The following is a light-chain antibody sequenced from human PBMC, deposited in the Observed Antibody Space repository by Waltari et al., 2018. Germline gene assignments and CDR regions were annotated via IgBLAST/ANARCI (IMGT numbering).Light chain of an antibody. CDR3: SSYTPSGTLV. CDR2: DLS. CDR1: SSEVGTYNR. Sequence: QSALTQPPSVSGSPGQSVTIPCSGTSSEVGTYNRVSWYQQPPGPAPKPIIFDLSSRPSGVPDRFSGSKSGSTASLTISGLQAEDEGDYYCSSYTPSGTLVFGGGTKLTVL. J-gene: IGLJ2*01. V-gene: IGLV2-18*02.